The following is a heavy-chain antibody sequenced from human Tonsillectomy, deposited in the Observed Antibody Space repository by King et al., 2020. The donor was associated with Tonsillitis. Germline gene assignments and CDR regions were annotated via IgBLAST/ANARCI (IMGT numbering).Heavy chain of an antibody. J-gene: IGHJ1*01. D-gene: IGHD1-1*01. Sequence: VQLQASGPGLVKPSETLSLTCTVSGGSISSYYWSWIRQPPGKGLEWIGYIYYSGSTNYNPSLKSRVTISVDTSKNQFSLKLSSVTAADTAVYYCARHARVEGLPQGGYFQHWGQGTLVTVSS. CDR3: ARHARVEGLPQGGYFQH. CDR1: GGSISSYY. V-gene: IGHV4-59*08. CDR2: IYYSGST.